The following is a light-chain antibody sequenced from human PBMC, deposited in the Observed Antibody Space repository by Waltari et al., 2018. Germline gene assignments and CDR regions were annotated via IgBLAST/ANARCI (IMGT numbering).Light chain of an antibody. CDR3: QQYNIRLT. CDR1: QPISSN. CDR2: GAS. J-gene: IGKJ4*01. V-gene: IGKV3-15*01. Sequence: EIVMPQSPPTLSVSPGERAPLSCRASQPISSNLAWYQHKPGQAPRLLISGASTRASGIPARFSGSGSGTQFTLTINSLQSEDFAVYYCQQYNIRLTFGGGTKVDIK.